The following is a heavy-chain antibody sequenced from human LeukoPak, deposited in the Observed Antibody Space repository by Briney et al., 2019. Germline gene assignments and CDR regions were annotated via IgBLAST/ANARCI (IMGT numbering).Heavy chain of an antibody. CDR2: IDPSGGST. Sequence: ASVMLCCKASGYTFSSYYMYCLRQAPGQGLELMGIIDPSGGSTSYAQKFQGRVTMTRDTSTSTVYMELSSLRSEDTAVYYCASPSSSWKYDAFDIWGQGTMVTVSS. V-gene: IGHV1-46*01. D-gene: IGHD6-13*01. CDR1: GYTFSSYY. CDR3: ASPSSSWKYDAFDI. J-gene: IGHJ3*02.